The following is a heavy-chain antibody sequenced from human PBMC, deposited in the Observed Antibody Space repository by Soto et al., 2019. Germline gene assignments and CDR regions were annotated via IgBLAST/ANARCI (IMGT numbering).Heavy chain of an antibody. CDR2: ISYDGSNK. D-gene: IGHD3-10*01. CDR3: ATLWFGELLFAFDI. V-gene: IGHV3-30*03. Sequence: GGSLRLSCAASGFTFSSYGMHWARQAPGKGLEWVAVISYDGSNKYYADSVKGRFTISRDNSKNTLYLQMNSLRAEDTAVYYCATLWFGELLFAFDIWGQGTTVTVSS. J-gene: IGHJ3*02. CDR1: GFTFSSYG.